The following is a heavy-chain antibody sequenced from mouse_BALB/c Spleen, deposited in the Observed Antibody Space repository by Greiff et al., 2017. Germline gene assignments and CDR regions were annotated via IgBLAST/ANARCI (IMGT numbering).Heavy chain of an antibody. J-gene: IGHJ2*01. CDR1: GDSITSGY. CDR3: ARWGYGNYVFDY. V-gene: IGHV3-8*02. Sequence: VQLQQSGPSLVKPSQTLSLTCSVTGDSITSGYWNWIRKFPGNKLEYMGYISYSGSTYYNPSLKSRISITRDTSKNQYYLQLNSVTTEDTATYYCARWGYGNYVFDYWGQGTTLTVSS. CDR2: ISYSGST. D-gene: IGHD2-10*02.